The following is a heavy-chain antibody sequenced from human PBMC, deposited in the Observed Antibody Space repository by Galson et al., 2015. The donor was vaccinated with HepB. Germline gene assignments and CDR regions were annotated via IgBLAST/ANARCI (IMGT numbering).Heavy chain of an antibody. J-gene: IGHJ5*02. CDR2: INPYNRQT. V-gene: IGHV1-18*01. D-gene: IGHD2-15*01. Sequence: SVKVSCKASGYPFSSYSITWVRQAPGQGLQWVGGINPYNRQTNFAQKFQGRVTMTTDSSTSTAYMELWSLRSDDTAVYYCARGAFVLVVGDTQNNWFAPWGQGTLVTVSS. CDR1: GYPFSSYS. CDR3: ARGAFVLVVGDTQNNWFAP.